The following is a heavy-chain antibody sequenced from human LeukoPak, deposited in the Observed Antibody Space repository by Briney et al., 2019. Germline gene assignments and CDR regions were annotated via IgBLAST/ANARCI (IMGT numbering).Heavy chain of an antibody. CDR3: ASQEGIAAAGASDY. CDR2: IYHSGST. D-gene: IGHD6-13*01. J-gene: IGHJ4*02. V-gene: IGHV4-38-2*02. CDR1: GYSISSGYY. Sequence: SETLSLTCTVSGYSISSGYYWGWIRQPPGKGLEWIGSIYHSGSTYYNPSLKSRVTISVDTSKNQFSLKLSSVTAADTAVYYCASQEGIAAAGASDYWGQGTLVTVSS.